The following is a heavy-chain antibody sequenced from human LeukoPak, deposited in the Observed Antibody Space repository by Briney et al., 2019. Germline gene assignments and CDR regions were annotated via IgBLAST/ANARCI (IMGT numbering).Heavy chain of an antibody. D-gene: IGHD5-18*01. J-gene: IGHJ5*02. Sequence: GGSLRLSCAASGFTLSTFAMIWVRQPPGKGLEWVSSIFPSGGEIHYADSVRGRFTISRDNSKSTLSLQMNSLRAEDTAIYYCLRGYSYGWFDPWGQGTLVTVSS. CDR2: IFPSGGEI. CDR1: GFTLSTFA. CDR3: LRGYSYGWFDP. V-gene: IGHV3-23*01.